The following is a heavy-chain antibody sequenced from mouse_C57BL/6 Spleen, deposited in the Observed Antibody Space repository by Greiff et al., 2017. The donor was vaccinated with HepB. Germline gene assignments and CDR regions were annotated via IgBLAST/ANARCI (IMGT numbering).Heavy chain of an antibody. Sequence: QVQLQQSGAELVKPGASVKISCKASGYAFSSYWMNWVKQRPGKGLEWIGQIYPGDGDTNYNGKFKGKATLTADKSSSTAYMQLSSLTSEDSAVYFCASGGDGYYKGDFDYWGQGTTLTVSS. J-gene: IGHJ2*01. CDR3: ASGGDGYYKGDFDY. CDR1: GYAFSSYW. D-gene: IGHD2-3*01. CDR2: IYPGDGDT. V-gene: IGHV1-80*01.